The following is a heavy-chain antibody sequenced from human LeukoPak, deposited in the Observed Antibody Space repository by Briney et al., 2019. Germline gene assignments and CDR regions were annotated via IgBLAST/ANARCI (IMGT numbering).Heavy chain of an antibody. CDR1: GGTFSSYA. CDR3: ARGPGVLRFLEPQDY. V-gene: IGHV1-69*04. Sequence: SVKVSCKASGGTFSSYAISWVRQAPGQGLEWMGRIIPILGIANYAQKFQGRVTITADKSTSTAYMELSSLRSEDTAVYYCARGPGVLRFLEPQDYWGQGTLVTVSS. D-gene: IGHD3-3*01. CDR2: IIPILGIA. J-gene: IGHJ4*02.